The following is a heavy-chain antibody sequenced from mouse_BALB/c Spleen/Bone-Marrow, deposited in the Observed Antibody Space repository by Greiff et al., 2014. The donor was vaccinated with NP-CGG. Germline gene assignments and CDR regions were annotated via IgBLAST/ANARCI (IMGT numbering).Heavy chain of an antibody. V-gene: IGHV1S56*01. CDR2: VYPGDGST. J-gene: IGHJ2*01. D-gene: IGHD2-3*01. Sequence: QVQLQQSGPELVKPGALVKISCKASGYTFTSYDINWVRQRPGQGLEWIGWVYPGDGSTKYNEKFKGKATLTADKSSSTAYMQLSSLTSESSAVYFCSRSDDGFPYSFACWGQGTTLTVSS. CDR1: GYTFTSYD. CDR3: SRSDDGFPYSFAC.